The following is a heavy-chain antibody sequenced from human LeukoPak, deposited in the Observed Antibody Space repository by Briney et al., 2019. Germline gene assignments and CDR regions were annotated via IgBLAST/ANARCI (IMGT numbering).Heavy chain of an antibody. Sequence: GGSLRLSCAASGFTLRNCDMNWVRQARGEGLEWVSHISPSGDKNYYADSVKGRFTISRDNGKNSLYLQMSSLRAEDTGVSFWSKSWGYREAGIDLWGQGTLVTVSS. D-gene: IGHD6-13*01. V-gene: IGHV3-48*03. CDR2: ISPSGDKN. CDR1: GFTLRNCD. CDR3: SKSWGYREAGIDL. J-gene: IGHJ4*02.